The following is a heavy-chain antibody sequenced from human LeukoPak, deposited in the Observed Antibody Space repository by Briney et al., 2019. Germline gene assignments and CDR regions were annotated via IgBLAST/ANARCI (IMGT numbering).Heavy chain of an antibody. V-gene: IGHV4-39*01. J-gene: IGHJ4*02. CDR3: AGRLSDDDSTNY. CDR1: GDSFSDRSYY. Sequence: PSETLSLTCSVSGDSFSDRSYYWGWIRQPPGRALEWIGSLYYSGNSYFNPSFKSRVSVSVDTSKNQFSLKLNSVTAADTAVYYCAGRLSDDDSTNYWGQGTLVIVSS. D-gene: IGHD3-3*01. CDR2: LYYSGNS.